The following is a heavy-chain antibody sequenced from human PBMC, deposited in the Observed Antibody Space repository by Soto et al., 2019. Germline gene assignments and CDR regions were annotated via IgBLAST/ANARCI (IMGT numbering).Heavy chain of an antibody. D-gene: IGHD2-15*01. CDR1: GGSIRNVY. J-gene: IGHJ4*01. CDR2: IFHSGNA. Sequence: SETLSLTCTVSGGSIRNVYWSWIRQAPRKGLEWIGFIFHSGNAKYNPSLKSRVTISVDTSKNQFSLSLDSVTAADTAVYCWARAHATPLPFDAWGKGTLVTVYS. CDR3: ARAHATPLPFDA. V-gene: IGHV4-59*01.